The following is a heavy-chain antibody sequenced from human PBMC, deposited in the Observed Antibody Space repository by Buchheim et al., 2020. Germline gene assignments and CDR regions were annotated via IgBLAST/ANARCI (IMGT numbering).Heavy chain of an antibody. V-gene: IGHV4-34*02. CDR3: ARGVRRPWARPPDY. Sequence: QVQLRQWGAGLLKPSGTLSLTCTVYVDSYSGFYWTWIRQSPTKGLEWIGEVNQSGSATYKASLKSRVTMSLDASRNEFSLKLISVTAADTAIYYCARGVRRPWARPPDYWGQGVPVPSP. D-gene: IGHD6-6*01. CDR1: VDSYSGFY. CDR2: VNQSGSA. J-gene: IGHJ4*02.